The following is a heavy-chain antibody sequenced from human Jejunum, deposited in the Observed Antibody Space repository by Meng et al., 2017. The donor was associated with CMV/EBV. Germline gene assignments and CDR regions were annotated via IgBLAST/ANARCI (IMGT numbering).Heavy chain of an antibody. D-gene: IGHD3-3*01. CDR2: ISGDGSTT. CDR3: VKDFAWSIDF. Sequence: HLVEAGGGLIPPGGCLRLYCAASGFPFSAYWMHWVRQAPGKGLMWVSRISGDGSTTNYADSVKGRFTISRDNARNTVSLEMNSLRVEDTALYYCVKDFAWSIDFWGQGVLVTVSS. V-gene: IGHV3-74*01. CDR1: GFPFSAYW. J-gene: IGHJ4*02.